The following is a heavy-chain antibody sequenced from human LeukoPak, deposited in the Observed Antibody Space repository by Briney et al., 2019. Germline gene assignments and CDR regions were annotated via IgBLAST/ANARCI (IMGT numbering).Heavy chain of an antibody. Sequence: GASVKVSCKASGYTFTGYYMHWVRQAPGQGLEWMGWINPNSGGTNYAQKFQGRVTMTRDTSISTAYMELSRLRSDDTAVYYCARELYHIVATFDPWGQGTLVTVPS. J-gene: IGHJ5*02. D-gene: IGHD5-12*01. CDR3: ARELYHIVATFDP. CDR1: GYTFTGYY. CDR2: INPNSGGT. V-gene: IGHV1-2*02.